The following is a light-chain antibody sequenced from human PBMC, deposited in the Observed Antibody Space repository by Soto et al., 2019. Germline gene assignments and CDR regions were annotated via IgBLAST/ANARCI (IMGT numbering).Light chain of an antibody. J-gene: IGKJ3*01. CDR1: KSVSSSQ. CDR3: QQYGNSQGS. CDR2: GAY. Sequence: EIVLTQSPGTLSLSPGERATLSCRASKSVSSSQLAWYQQKPGQAPRLLIYGAYRRATGIPDRFSGSGSETDFTLTISRLEPEDFAVYYGQQYGNSQGSFGPGTKVDIK. V-gene: IGKV3-20*01.